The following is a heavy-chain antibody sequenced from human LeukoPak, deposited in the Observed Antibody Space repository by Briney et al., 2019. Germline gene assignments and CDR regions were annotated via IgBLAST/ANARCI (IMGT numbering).Heavy chain of an antibody. D-gene: IGHD3-22*01. CDR1: GFTFTSYG. Sequence: ASVKVSRKASGFTFTSYGISWVRQAPGQGLEWMGWISAYNGNTNYAQKLQGRVTMTTDTSTSTAYMELRSLRSDDTAVYYCASRTRYYYDSSGYLTDAFDIWGQGTMVTVSS. J-gene: IGHJ3*02. V-gene: IGHV1-18*01. CDR3: ASRTRYYYDSSGYLTDAFDI. CDR2: ISAYNGNT.